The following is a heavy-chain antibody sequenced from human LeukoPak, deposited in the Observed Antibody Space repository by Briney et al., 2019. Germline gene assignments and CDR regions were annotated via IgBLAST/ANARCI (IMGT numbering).Heavy chain of an antibody. V-gene: IGHV3-15*01. Sequence: GGSLRLPCAASGFPFNDAWMSWVRQAPGKGLEWVGRIKTKTDGGTTDYAAPVKGRFTISRDDSKNTLYLQMNSLKTEDTAVYYCTAPDFLDYWGQGTLVTVSS. CDR3: TAPDFLDY. CDR1: GFPFNDAW. CDR2: IKTKTDGGTT. J-gene: IGHJ4*02. D-gene: IGHD1-14*01.